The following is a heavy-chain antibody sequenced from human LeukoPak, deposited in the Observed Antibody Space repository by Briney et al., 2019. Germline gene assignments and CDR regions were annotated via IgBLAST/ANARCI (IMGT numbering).Heavy chain of an antibody. J-gene: IGHJ5*02. V-gene: IGHV3-7*01. CDR3: ARGIATGVDFFDP. CDR1: GFTFSDYY. Sequence: HPGGSLRLSCAASGFTFSDYYMNWIRQAPGKGLEWVANIKHDGSDQYYLDSVKGRFTISRDNAKDSLYLQMNSLRAEDTAVYYCARGIATGVDFFDPWGQGTLLTVSS. CDR2: IKHDGSDQ. D-gene: IGHD6-13*01.